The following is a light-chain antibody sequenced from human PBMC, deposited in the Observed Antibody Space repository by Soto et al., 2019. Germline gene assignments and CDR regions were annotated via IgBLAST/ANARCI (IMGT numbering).Light chain of an antibody. Sequence: QSVLTQPPSVSGAPGQRVTISCTGGSCNIGAYYDVHWYQQLPGTAPKLLIYAYNNRPSGVPDRFSGSRSGTSASLAITGLQPEDEAEYYYQSYAHSLTAYVFGAGTKLTVL. CDR3: QSYAHSLTAYV. CDR1: SCNIGAYYD. V-gene: IGLV1-40*01. J-gene: IGLJ1*01. CDR2: AYN.